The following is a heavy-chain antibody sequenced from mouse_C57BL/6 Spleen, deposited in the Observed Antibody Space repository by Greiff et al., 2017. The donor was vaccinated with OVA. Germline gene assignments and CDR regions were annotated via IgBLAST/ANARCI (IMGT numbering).Heavy chain of an antibody. Sequence: QVQLQESGPGLVAPSQSLSITCTVSGFSLTSYAISWVRQPPGKGLEWLGVIWTGGGTNYTSALKSRLSISKDKSKSQVLLKMNSLQTEDTARDYCARNYYGNGAMDYWGQGTSVTVSS. V-gene: IGHV2-9-1*01. J-gene: IGHJ4*01. CDR1: GFSLTSYA. CDR2: IWTGGGT. D-gene: IGHD2-1*01. CDR3: ARNYYGNGAMDY.